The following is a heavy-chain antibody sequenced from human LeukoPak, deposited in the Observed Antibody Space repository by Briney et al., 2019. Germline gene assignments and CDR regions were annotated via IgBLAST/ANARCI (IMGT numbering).Heavy chain of an antibody. CDR3: ARVRYYGSGRVFYYFDY. V-gene: IGHV3-7*03. D-gene: IGHD3-10*01. J-gene: IGHJ4*02. CDR1: GFTFSSYW. CDR2: IKQDGSEK. Sequence: GGSLRLSCAASGFTFSSYWMSWVRQAPGKGVEWVANIKQDGSEKYYVDSVKGRFTISRDNAKNSLYLQMNSLRAEDTAVYYCARVRYYGSGRVFYYFDYWGQGTLVTVSS.